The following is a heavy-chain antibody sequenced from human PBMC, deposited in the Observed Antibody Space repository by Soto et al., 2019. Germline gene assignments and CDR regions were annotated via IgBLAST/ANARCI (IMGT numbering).Heavy chain of an antibody. J-gene: IGHJ4*02. CDR3: ARSRYTSGWWTPPFDF. V-gene: IGHV1-69*01. D-gene: IGHD6-19*01. CDR2: IIPIFGTA. Sequence: WAQQAKKKGLEWMGGIIPIFGTANYAQKFQGRVTITADESTSTAYMELSSLRSEDTAVYYCARSRYTSGWWTPPFDFWGQRTLVTVSS.